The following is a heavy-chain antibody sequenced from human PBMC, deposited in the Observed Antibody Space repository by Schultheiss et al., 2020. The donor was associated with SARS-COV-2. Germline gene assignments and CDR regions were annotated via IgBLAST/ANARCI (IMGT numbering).Heavy chain of an antibody. CDR1: GFTFSSYW. Sequence: GGSLRLSCAASGFTFSSYWMHWVRQAPGKGLEWVSVIYSGGSTYYADSVKGRFTISRDNAKNSLYLQMNSLRAEDTALYYCASLSYYNDPDYWGQGTLVTVSS. CDR3: ASLSYYNDPDY. D-gene: IGHD3-10*01. CDR2: IYSGGST. J-gene: IGHJ4*02. V-gene: IGHV3-53*05.